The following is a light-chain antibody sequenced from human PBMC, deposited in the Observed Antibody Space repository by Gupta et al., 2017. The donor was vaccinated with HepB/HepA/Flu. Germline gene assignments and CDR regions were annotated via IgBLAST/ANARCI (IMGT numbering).Light chain of an antibody. V-gene: IGLV6-57*03. CDR2: YEN. J-gene: IGLJ3*02. CDR1: SGSIPRNY. CDR3: QYYMRNDWV. Sequence: NFMLTQPHSVSCSPGKTVTSSCPRSSGSIPRNYVHWDQQRTGTDPTTVVYYENQRPAGVPDRFSGSIYGYSTSVTITRSGVEAEDDYYYYCQYYMRNDWVVGGGTKLTVL.